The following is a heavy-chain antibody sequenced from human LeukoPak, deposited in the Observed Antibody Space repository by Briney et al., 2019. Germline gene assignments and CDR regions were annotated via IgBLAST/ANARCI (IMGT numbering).Heavy chain of an antibody. V-gene: IGHV3-23*01. CDR2: ISGSGGST. Sequence: PGGSLRLSCAGSGFTFSSYAMSWVRQAPGKGLEWVSAISGSGGSTYYADSVKGRFTISRDNSKNTLYLQMNSLRAEDTAVYYCAKDPSSSWTVNWFDPWGQGTLVTVSS. CDR1: GFTFSSYA. D-gene: IGHD6-13*01. CDR3: AKDPSSSWTVNWFDP. J-gene: IGHJ5*02.